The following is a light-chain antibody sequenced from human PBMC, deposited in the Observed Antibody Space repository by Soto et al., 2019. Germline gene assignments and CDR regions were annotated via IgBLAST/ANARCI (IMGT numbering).Light chain of an antibody. J-gene: IGKJ2*01. CDR1: QSVLYRSNNKNY. CDR3: QQYYSAPPYT. V-gene: IGKV4-1*01. CDR2: WAS. Sequence: DFVMTQSPDSLALSLGERATINCKSSQSVLYRSNNKNYLAWYQHKPGQPPKLLIYWASTRASGLPDRFSGSGSGTDFTLTISSLQAEDVAHYYCQQYYSAPPYTFGQGTKLEIK.